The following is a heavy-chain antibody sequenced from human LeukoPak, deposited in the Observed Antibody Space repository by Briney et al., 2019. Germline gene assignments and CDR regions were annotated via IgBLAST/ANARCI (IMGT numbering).Heavy chain of an antibody. J-gene: IGHJ6*03. CDR1: GYTFTSYD. V-gene: IGHV1-8*01. D-gene: IGHD3-16*02. Sequence: ASVKVSCKASGYTFTSYDINWVRQATGQGLEWMGWTNPNSGNTGYAQKFQGRVTMTRNTSISTAYMELSSLRSEDTAVYYCARVRSRRALHYYYMDVWGKGTTVTISS. CDR3: ARVRSRRALHYYYMDV. CDR2: TNPNSGNT.